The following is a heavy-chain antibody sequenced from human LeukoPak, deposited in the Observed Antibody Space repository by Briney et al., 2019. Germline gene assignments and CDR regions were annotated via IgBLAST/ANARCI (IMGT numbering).Heavy chain of an antibody. D-gene: IGHD3-16*01. J-gene: IGHJ4*02. CDR3: ARDMIILQS. Sequence: GGSLRLSCSASGFIFSNHWMTWVRQAPGKGLEWVANIKQDGSEKYYVDSVKGRFTISRDNAKKSLYLQMNSLRAEDTAVYFCARDMIILQSRGQGTLVTVSS. CDR2: IKQDGSEK. V-gene: IGHV3-7*04. CDR1: GFIFSNHW.